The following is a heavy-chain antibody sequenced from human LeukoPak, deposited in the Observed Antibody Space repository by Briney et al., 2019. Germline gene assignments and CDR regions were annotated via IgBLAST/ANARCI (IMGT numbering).Heavy chain of an antibody. J-gene: IGHJ6*02. CDR1: GFTFSSYW. CDR3: ARNNGMDV. V-gene: IGHV3-7*03. CDR2: VNRDGSET. Sequence: PGGSLRLSCAASGFTFSSYWMNWARQAPGRGPEWVANVNRDGSETYYLDSVKGRFTISKDNAKNSLYLQVNSLRAEDTALYHCARNNGMDVWGQGTTVIVSS.